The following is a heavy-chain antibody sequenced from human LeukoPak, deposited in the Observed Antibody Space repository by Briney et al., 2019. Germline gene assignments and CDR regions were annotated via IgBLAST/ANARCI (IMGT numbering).Heavy chain of an antibody. CDR1: GFSLSTSGVG. V-gene: IGHV2-5*01. J-gene: IGHJ5*02. CDR2: IYWNDDK. Sequence: SGPTLVNPTQTLTLTCTFSGFSLSTSGVGVGWIRQPPGKALVWLALIYWNDDKRYSPSLKSRLTITKDTSKNQVVLTMTNMDPVDTATYYCAHKVVPAAIGNWFDPWGQGTLVTVSS. D-gene: IGHD2-2*01. CDR3: AHKVVPAAIGNWFDP.